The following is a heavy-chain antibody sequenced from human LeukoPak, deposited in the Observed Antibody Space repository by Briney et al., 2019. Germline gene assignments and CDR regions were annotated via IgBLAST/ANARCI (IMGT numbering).Heavy chain of an antibody. Sequence: GGSLRLSCAASGFTFSSYSMNWVRQAPGKGLEWVSSISSSSSYIYYADSVKGQFTISRDNAKNSLYLQMNSLRAEDTAVYYCARQGKWLVRALDYWGQGTLVTVSS. D-gene: IGHD6-19*01. CDR1: GFTFSSYS. CDR3: ARQGKWLVRALDY. CDR2: ISSSSSYI. J-gene: IGHJ4*02. V-gene: IGHV3-21*01.